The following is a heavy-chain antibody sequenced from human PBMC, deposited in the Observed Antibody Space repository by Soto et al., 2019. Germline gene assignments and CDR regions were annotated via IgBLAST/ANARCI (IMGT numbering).Heavy chain of an antibody. CDR1: GFSLSTSGVG. CDR2: IYWDDDK. D-gene: IGHD1-26*01. Sequence: SGPTLVNPTQTLTLTCTFSGFSLSTSGVGVGWIRQPPGKALEWLALIYWDDDKRYSPSLKSRLTITKDTSKNQVVLTMTNMDPVDTATYYCAHKPLAVPGARATYYYYGMDVWGQGTTVTVSS. J-gene: IGHJ6*02. CDR3: AHKPLAVPGARATYYYYGMDV. V-gene: IGHV2-5*02.